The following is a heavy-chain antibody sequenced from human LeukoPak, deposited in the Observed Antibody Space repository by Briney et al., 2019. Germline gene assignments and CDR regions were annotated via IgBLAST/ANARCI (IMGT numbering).Heavy chain of an antibody. CDR3: ASKLYDSSRYYFGY. CDR1: GGSISSHY. Sequence: SETLSLTCTVSGGSISSHYWSWIRQPPGKGLEWIGYIYYSGSTNYNPSLKSRVTISVDTSKNQFSLKLSSVTAADTAVYYCASKLYDSSRYYFGYWGQGTLVTVSS. D-gene: IGHD3-22*01. J-gene: IGHJ4*02. V-gene: IGHV4-59*11. CDR2: IYYSGST.